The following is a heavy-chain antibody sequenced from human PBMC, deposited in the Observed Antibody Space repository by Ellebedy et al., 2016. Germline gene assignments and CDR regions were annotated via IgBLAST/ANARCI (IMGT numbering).Heavy chain of an antibody. Sequence: SVKVSXXASGGTFSSYAISWVRQAPGQGLEWMGGIIPIFGTANYAQKFQGRVTITADESTSTAYMELSSLRSEDTAVYYCARALGDWVGATHYFDYWGQGTLVTVSS. CDR3: ARALGDWVGATHYFDY. D-gene: IGHD1-26*01. V-gene: IGHV1-69*13. J-gene: IGHJ4*02. CDR1: GGTFSSYA. CDR2: IIPIFGTA.